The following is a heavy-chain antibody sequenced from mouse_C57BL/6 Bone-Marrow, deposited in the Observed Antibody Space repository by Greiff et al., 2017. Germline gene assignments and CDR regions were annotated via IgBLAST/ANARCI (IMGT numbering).Heavy chain of an antibody. J-gene: IGHJ3*01. CDR2: IYPGNSDT. D-gene: IGHD1-1*01. V-gene: IGHV1-5*01. CDR1: GYTFTSYW. CDR3: TRRDYGSPWFAY. Sequence: EVQLQQSGTVLARPGASVKMSCKTSGYTFTSYWMHWVKQRPGQGLEWIGAIYPGNSDTSYNQKFKGKAKLTAVTSASTAYMELSSLTNEDSAVYCCTRRDYGSPWFAYWGQGTLVTVSA.